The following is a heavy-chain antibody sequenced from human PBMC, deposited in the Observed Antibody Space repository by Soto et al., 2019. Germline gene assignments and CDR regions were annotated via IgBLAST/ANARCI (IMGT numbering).Heavy chain of an antibody. V-gene: IGHV3-23*01. CDR2: MSGSGGST. D-gene: IGHD6-19*01. J-gene: IGHJ3*02. CDR3: AKDRVTVVGYDAFDI. Sequence: GGSLRLSCAASGVTISSYAMCWVRQAPGQGLEWVSGMSGSGGSTYYADSVKGRFTISRDNSKNTLYLQMNSLRAEDTAVYYCAKDRVTVVGYDAFDIWGQGTMVTVSS. CDR1: GVTISSYA.